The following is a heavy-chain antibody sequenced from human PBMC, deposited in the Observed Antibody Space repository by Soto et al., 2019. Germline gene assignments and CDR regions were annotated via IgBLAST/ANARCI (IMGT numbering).Heavy chain of an antibody. J-gene: IGHJ6*02. CDR3: ATGITGTTLWYYYYGMDF. V-gene: IGHV4-39*01. CDR2: IYYSGST. D-gene: IGHD1-7*01. CDR1: GGSISSSSYY. Sequence: VSLTCTVSGGSISSSSYYWGWIRQPPGKGLEWIGSIYYSGSTYYNPSLKSRVTISVDTSKNQFSLKLSSVTAADTAVYYCATGITGTTLWYYYYGMDFWCPGTTVTV.